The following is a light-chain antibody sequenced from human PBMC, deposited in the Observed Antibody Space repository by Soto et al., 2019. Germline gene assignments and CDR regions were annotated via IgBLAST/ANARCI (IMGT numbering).Light chain of an antibody. CDR2: AAS. CDR1: QSISTY. J-gene: IGKJ2*01. CDR3: QQSYSIPRT. V-gene: IGKV1-39*01. Sequence: DIQMTQSPSSLSASVGDRVTITCRASQSISTYLNWYQQKPGKAPKLLIYAASSLQSGVPSRFSGSGSGTDFTLTISSLQPEDFAPYYWQQSYSIPRTFGQGTTLEIK.